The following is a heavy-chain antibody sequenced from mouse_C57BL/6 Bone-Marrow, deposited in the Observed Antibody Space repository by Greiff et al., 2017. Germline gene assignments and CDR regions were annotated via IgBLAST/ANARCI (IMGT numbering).Heavy chain of an antibody. CDR3: ERNPPLYYGSAWFAY. J-gene: IGHJ3*01. D-gene: IGHD1-1*01. CDR1: GYTFTDYY. Sequence: VQLKQSGPVLVKPGASVKMSCKASGYTFTDYYMNWVQQSHGKSLEWIGVINPYNGGTSYNQKFKGKATLTVDKSSSTAYMELNRLTSEDSAVYYCERNPPLYYGSAWFAYWGQGTLVTVSA. V-gene: IGHV1-19*01. CDR2: INPYNGGT.